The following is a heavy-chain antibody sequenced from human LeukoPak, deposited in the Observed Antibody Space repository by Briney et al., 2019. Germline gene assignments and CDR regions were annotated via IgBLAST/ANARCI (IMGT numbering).Heavy chain of an antibody. V-gene: IGHV3-9*01. CDR2: ISWNSENT. J-gene: IGHJ3*02. D-gene: IGHD3-10*01. CDR3: AKGYYYGSGSHSRAFDI. CDR1: GFTFDDHA. Sequence: TGGSLRLSCAASGFTFDDHAMHWVRQAPGKGLEWVAGISWNSENTGYADSVKGRFTISRDNAKNSLYVQMNRLRPEDTALYYCAKGYYYGSGSHSRAFDIWGQRTMVTVSS.